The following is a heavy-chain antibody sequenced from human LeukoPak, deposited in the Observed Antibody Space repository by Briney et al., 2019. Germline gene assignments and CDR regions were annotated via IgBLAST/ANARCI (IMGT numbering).Heavy chain of an antibody. J-gene: IGHJ4*02. CDR2: INSDGGST. D-gene: IGHD3-10*01. CDR1: GFTFSSYW. CDR3: ARSRELLLPDH. Sequence: PGRSLKLSCAASGFTFSSYWMHWVRQAPGKGLVWVSRINSDGGSTSYADSVKGRFTISRDNAKNTLDLQMNSLRAEDTAMYYCARSRELLLPDHWGQGTLVTVSS. V-gene: IGHV3-74*01.